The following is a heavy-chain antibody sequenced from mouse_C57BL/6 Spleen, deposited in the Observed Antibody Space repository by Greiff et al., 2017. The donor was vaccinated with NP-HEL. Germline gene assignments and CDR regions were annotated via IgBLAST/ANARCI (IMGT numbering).Heavy chain of an antibody. CDR2: ISSGSSTI. J-gene: IGHJ3*01. CDR3: ARSLTGVFAY. CDR1: GFTFSDYG. D-gene: IGHD4-1*01. V-gene: IGHV5-17*01. Sequence: EVKVVESGGGLVKPGGSLKLSCAASGFTFSDYGMHWVRQAPEKGLEWVAYISSGSSTIYYADTVKGRFTISRDNAKNTLFLQMTSLRSEDTAMYYCARSLTGVFAYWGQGTLVTVSA.